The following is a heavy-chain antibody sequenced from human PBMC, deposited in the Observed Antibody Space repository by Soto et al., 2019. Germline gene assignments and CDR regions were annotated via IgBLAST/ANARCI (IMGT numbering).Heavy chain of an antibody. J-gene: IGHJ4*02. V-gene: IGHV3-53*04. D-gene: IGHD2-15*01. CDR1: GFTVSSNY. CDR2: IYSGGST. CDR3: AREGSGYCSGGSCYSGNYFDY. Sequence: EVQLVESGGGLVQPGGSLRLSCAASGFTVSSNYMSWVRQAPGKGLEWVSVIYSGGSTYYADSVKGRFTISRHNAKNTLYLQMNSLRAEDPAVYYCAREGSGYCSGGSCYSGNYFDYWGQGTLVTVSS.